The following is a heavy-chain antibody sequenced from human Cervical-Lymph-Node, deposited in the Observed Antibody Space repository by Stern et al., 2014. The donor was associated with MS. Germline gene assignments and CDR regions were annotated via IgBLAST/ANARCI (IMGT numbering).Heavy chain of an antibody. V-gene: IGHV3-9*01. CDR3: AKDRLNDYYYGMDV. CDR2: IRWNSAYK. CDR1: GFTFGEYA. J-gene: IGHJ6*02. Sequence: QLVQSGGALVQPGRSLRLSCAASGFTFGEYAMYWVRQAPGKGLEWVSSIRWNSAYKGYADSVKGRFTISRDNAKNFLYLQMNSLKPEDTALYYCAKDRLNDYYYGMDVWGQGTTVIVSS.